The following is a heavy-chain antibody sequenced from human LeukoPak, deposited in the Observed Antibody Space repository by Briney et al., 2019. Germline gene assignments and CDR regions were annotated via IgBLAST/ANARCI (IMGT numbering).Heavy chain of an antibody. D-gene: IGHD4-23*01. V-gene: IGHV3-66*01. Sequence: GGSLRLSCAASGFALSDYYMSWVRQAPGKGLEWVSVIYSGGTTYYADSVKGRFTVSRDNSKNTLYLQMNSLRAEDTAVYYCVGPLSTVVGSSLDYWGQGTLVTVSS. J-gene: IGHJ4*02. CDR2: IYSGGTT. CDR1: GFALSDYY. CDR3: VGPLSTVVGSSLDY.